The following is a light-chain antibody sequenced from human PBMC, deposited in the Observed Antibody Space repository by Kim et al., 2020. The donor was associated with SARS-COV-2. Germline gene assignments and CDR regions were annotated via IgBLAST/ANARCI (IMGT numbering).Light chain of an antibody. CDR2: GKN. V-gene: IGLV3-19*01. CDR1: SLRSYY. Sequence: SSALTQDPAVSVALGQTVRITCQGDSLRSYYATWYQQKPGQAPIVVMYGKNNRPSGIPDRFSGSSSGNTASLTITGTQAGDEADYYCNSRDSNDNVLFGGGTKLTVL. CDR3: NSRDSNDNVL. J-gene: IGLJ2*01.